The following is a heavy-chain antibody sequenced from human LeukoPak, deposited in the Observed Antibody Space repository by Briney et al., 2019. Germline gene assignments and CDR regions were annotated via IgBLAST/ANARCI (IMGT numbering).Heavy chain of an antibody. J-gene: IGHJ6*02. CDR2: ISWNSGSI. CDR3: AKDLEVATYSYNGMDV. CDR1: GFTFDDYA. V-gene: IGHV3-9*01. D-gene: IGHD5-12*01. Sequence: PGGSLRLSCAAYGFTFDDYAMHWVRQAPGKGLEWVSGISWNSGSIGYAGSVRGRFIISRENGKNSLYLQRNSLRAENTALYSCAKDLEVATYSYNGMDVWGQGTTVTASS.